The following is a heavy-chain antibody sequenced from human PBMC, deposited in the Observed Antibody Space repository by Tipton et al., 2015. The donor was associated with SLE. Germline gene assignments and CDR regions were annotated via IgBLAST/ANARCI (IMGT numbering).Heavy chain of an antibody. CDR3: ARERTRPRYFDL. D-gene: IGHD3/OR15-3a*01. V-gene: IGHV4-61*10. Sequence: TLSLTCSVSGDSISSGTYYWSWIRQPAGKGLEWIGRIYYSGSTNYNPSLKSRVTISVDTSKNQFSLKLSSVTAADTAAYYCARERTRPRYFDLWGRGTLVTVSS. J-gene: IGHJ2*01. CDR2: IYYSGST. CDR1: GDSISSGTYY.